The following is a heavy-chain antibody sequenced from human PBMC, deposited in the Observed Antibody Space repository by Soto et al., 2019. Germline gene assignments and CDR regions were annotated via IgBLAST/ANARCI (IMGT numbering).Heavy chain of an antibody. CDR1: GYTFTSYA. CDR3: ARDFFGRPEWFGELSYLYYYYYGMDV. V-gene: IGHV1-3*01. CDR2: INAGNGNT. Sequence: ASVKVSCKASGYTFTSYAMHWVRQAPGQRLEWMGWINAGNGNTKYSQKFQGRVTITRDTSASTAYMELSSLRSEDTAVYYCARDFFGRPEWFGELSYLYYYYYGMDVWGQGTTVTVSS. J-gene: IGHJ6*02. D-gene: IGHD3-10*01.